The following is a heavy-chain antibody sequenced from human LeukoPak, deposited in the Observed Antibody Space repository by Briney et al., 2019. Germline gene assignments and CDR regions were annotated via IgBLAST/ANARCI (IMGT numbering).Heavy chain of an antibody. CDR2: ISYDGSNK. Sequence: PGGSLRLSCAASGFTFSSYGMHWVRQAPGKGLEWVAVISYDGSNKYYADSVKGRFTISRDNSKNTLYLQMNSLRAEDTAVYYCAKEGTTVTTGWFDPWGQGTLVTVPS. CDR3: AKEGTTVTTGWFDP. V-gene: IGHV3-30*18. J-gene: IGHJ5*02. D-gene: IGHD4-17*01. CDR1: GFTFSSYG.